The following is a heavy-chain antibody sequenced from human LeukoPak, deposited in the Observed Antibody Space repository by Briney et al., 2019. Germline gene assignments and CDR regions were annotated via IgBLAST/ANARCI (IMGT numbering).Heavy chain of an antibody. V-gene: IGHV1-8*02. D-gene: IGHD4-23*01. Sequence: ASVKVSCKASGYTFTDNDITWVRQAAGQEPEWMGWVNPGSGNTGYAQKFQGRVTMTSNPSISTAYMELSSLRSEDTAVYYCARAIGGNVITLIKRRWFDPCGQGTLVSVSS. J-gene: IGHJ5*02. CDR1: GYTFTDND. CDR3: ARAIGGNVITLIKRRWFDP. CDR2: VNPGSGNT.